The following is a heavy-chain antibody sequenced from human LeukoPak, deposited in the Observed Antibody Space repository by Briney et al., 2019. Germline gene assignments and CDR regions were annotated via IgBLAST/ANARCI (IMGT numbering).Heavy chain of an antibody. D-gene: IGHD2-15*01. CDR3: ARNLGGPRAARTWGL. CDR2: ISSSSSYI. V-gene: IGHV3-21*01. J-gene: IGHJ4*02. CDR1: GFTFSSYS. Sequence: GGSLRLSCAASGFTFSSYSMNWVRQAPGKGLEWVSSISSSSSYIYYADSVKGRFTISRDNAKNSLYLQMNSLRAEDTAVYYCARNLGGPRAARTWGLWGQGTLVTVSS.